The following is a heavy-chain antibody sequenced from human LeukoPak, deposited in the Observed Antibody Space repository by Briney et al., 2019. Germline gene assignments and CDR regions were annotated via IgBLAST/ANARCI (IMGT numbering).Heavy chain of an antibody. V-gene: IGHV3-30*04. CDR1: GFTFRSYA. Sequence: GGSLRLSCAPSGFTFRSYALHWVRQALGKGLEWVAVLSYDGSNKYYADSVKGRFTISRDNSKNTLYLQMNSLRAEDTAVYYCARDRRDYGDYGHHDYWGQGTLVTVSS. CDR3: ARDRRDYGDYGHHDY. D-gene: IGHD4-17*01. J-gene: IGHJ4*02. CDR2: LSYDGSNK.